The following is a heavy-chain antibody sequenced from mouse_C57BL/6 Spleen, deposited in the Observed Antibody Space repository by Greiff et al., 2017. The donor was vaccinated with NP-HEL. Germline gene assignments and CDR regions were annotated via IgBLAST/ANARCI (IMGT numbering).Heavy chain of an antibody. CDR3: ARGPMMVTTRYYAMDY. Sequence: LVESGGGLVKPGGSLKLSCAASGFTFSDYGMHWVRQAPEKGLEWVAYISSGSSTIYYADTVKGRFTISRDNAKNTLFLQMTSLRAEDTAMYYCARGPMMVTTRYYAMDYWGQGTSVTVSS. D-gene: IGHD2-3*01. CDR2: ISSGSSTI. V-gene: IGHV5-17*01. J-gene: IGHJ4*01. CDR1: GFTFSDYG.